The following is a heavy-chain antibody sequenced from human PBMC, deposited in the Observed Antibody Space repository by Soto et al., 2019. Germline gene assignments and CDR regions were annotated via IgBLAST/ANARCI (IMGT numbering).Heavy chain of an antibody. V-gene: IGHV3-48*03. J-gene: IGHJ4*02. CDR1: GFDFSGSE. Sequence: PGGSLRLSCTASGFDFSGSEMNWFRQAPGKGLEWVAYLTGSGGAMFHADSVKGRFSISRDNAKNSLFLEMNNLTADDAGLYYCAKVAPFILGSPFWGQGTLVTVSS. D-gene: IGHD2-21*01. CDR2: LTGSGGAM. CDR3: AKVAPFILGSPF.